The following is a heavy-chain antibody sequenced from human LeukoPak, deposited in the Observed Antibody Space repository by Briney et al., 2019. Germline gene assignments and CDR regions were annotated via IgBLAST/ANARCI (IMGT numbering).Heavy chain of an antibody. D-gene: IGHD3-16*02. Sequence: PGGCLRLSCEASGRTFSSCAEHWVRQAPGKGLEWVAVISYDGSKKSYADAVKGRFTISRDNSKNTIFLQMNSLRVEDTAVYYCTIGDNLGELSSTLDYWGPGTLVPVSS. CDR2: ISYDGSKK. V-gene: IGHV3-30*04. CDR3: TIGDNLGELSSTLDY. CDR1: GRTFSSCA. J-gene: IGHJ4*02.